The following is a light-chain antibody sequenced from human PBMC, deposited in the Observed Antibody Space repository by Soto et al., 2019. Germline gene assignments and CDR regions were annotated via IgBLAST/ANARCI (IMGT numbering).Light chain of an antibody. CDR3: QQYGASPFT. CDR2: GAS. Sequence: EIVLTQSPGTLSLSPGERATLSCRASQSVSSSYLAWCQQKPGQAPRLLIYGASSRATGIPDRFSATGSGTDFSLTISSVEPEDFAVYYCQQYGASPFTFGPGTKVDIK. V-gene: IGKV3-20*01. J-gene: IGKJ3*01. CDR1: QSVSSSY.